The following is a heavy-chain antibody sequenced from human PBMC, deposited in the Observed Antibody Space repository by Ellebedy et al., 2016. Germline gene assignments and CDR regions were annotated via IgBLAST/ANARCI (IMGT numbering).Heavy chain of an antibody. Sequence: SETLSLTCTVSGGPMNNYYWSWIRQPPGKGLEWIGYIYYSGSTNYNPSLKSRVTISVDTSKSQFSLKLSSVTAADTAVYYCAAHRDNWNYRAQIDYWGQGTLVSVSS. CDR3: AAHRDNWNYRAQIDY. CDR2: IYYSGST. V-gene: IGHV4-59*01. D-gene: IGHD1-7*01. J-gene: IGHJ4*02. CDR1: GGPMNNYY.